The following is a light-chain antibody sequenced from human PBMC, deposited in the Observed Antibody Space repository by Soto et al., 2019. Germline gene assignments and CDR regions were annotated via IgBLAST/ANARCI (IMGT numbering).Light chain of an antibody. CDR1: QSVSSY. V-gene: IGKV3-11*01. CDR3: QQRSNWLT. J-gene: IGKJ3*01. CDR2: DAS. Sequence: EIVLTQSPATLSLSPGERATLSCRASQSVSSYLAWYQQKPGQAPRLLIYDASNRATGIPARFSGSGSGTGFTLTISSLEPEDFPIYYCQQRSNWLTFGPGTKVDIK.